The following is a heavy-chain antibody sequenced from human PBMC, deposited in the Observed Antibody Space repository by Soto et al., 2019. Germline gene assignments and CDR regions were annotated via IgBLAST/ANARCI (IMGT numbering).Heavy chain of an antibody. D-gene: IGHD5-18*01. CDR1: GFTFSSYA. V-gene: IGHV3-23*01. J-gene: IGHJ3*02. Sequence: GGSLRLSCAASGFTFSSYAMSWVRQAPGKGLEWVSAISGSGGSTYYADSVKGRFTISRDNSKKTLYLQMNSLRAEETAVYYFAKDRPADHKLWGKSGAFDIWGQGTMVTVSS. CDR2: ISGSGGST. CDR3: AKDRPADHKLWGKSGAFDI.